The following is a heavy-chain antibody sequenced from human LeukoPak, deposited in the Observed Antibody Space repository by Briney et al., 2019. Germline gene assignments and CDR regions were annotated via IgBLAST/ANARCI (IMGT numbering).Heavy chain of an antibody. Sequence: SETLSLTCTVSGGSISSYYWSWIRQPAGKGLEWIGRIYTSGSTNYNPSLKSRVTMPVDTSKNQFSLKLSSVTAADTAVYYCARERNYGYYYYYMDVWGKGTTVTVSS. V-gene: IGHV4-4*07. CDR3: ARERNYGYYYYYMDV. CDR2: IYTSGST. CDR1: GGSISSYY. J-gene: IGHJ6*03. D-gene: IGHD1-7*01.